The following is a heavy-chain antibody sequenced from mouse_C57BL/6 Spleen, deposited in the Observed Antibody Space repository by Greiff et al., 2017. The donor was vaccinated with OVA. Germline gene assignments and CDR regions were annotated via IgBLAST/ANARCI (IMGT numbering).Heavy chain of an antibody. CDR3: ARRPGHDYGSDY. V-gene: IGHV1-69*01. J-gene: IGHJ2*01. CDR2: IDPSDSYT. CDR1: GYTFTSYW. D-gene: IGHD1-1*01. Sequence: QVQLQQPGAELVMPGASVKLSCKASGYTFTSYWMHWVKQRPGQGLEWIGVIDPSDSYTNYNQKFKGKSTLTVDKSSSTAYMQLSSLTSEDSAVYYCARRPGHDYGSDYWGQGTTLTVSS.